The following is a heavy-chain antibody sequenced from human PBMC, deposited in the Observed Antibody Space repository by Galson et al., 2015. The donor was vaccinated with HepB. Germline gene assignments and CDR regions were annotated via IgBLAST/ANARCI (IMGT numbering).Heavy chain of an antibody. J-gene: IGHJ5*01. D-gene: IGHD4-17*01. CDR3: ASGGTTARPPFDS. Sequence: CAISGDSVSSNSAAWNWIRQSPSRGLEWLGRTYYRSKWYKEYAVSVKSRITINADTSQNQFSLQVNSVIPEDTAVYYCASGGTTARPPFDSWGQGTLVTVSS. CDR1: GDSVSSNSAA. V-gene: IGHV6-1*01. CDR2: TYYRSKWYK.